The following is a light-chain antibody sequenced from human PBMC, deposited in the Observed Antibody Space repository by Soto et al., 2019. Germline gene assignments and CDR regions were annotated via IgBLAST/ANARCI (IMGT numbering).Light chain of an antibody. Sequence: QSVLTQPPSVSAAPGQKVIISCSGSSSNIGINYVSWYQQLPGTAPRLLIYDANKRPSEIPDRFSGSKSATSATLGITGLQTGDEADYYCGAWDTSLSGVVFGGGTKLTVL. CDR2: DAN. J-gene: IGLJ2*01. CDR1: SSNIGINY. V-gene: IGLV1-51*01. CDR3: GAWDTSLSGVV.